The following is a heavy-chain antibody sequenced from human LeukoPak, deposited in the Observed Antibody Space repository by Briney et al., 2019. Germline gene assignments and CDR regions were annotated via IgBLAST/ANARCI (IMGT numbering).Heavy chain of an antibody. D-gene: IGHD4-23*01. J-gene: IGHJ5*02. Sequence: SETLSLTCTVSGGSISSGGYYWSWIRQPPGKGLEWIGYIYYSGSTNYNPSLKSRVTISVDTSKNQFSLKLSSVTAADTAVSYCARGSTVELGWFDPWGQGTLVTVSS. CDR2: IYYSGST. V-gene: IGHV4-61*08. CDR3: ARGSTVELGWFDP. CDR1: GGSISSGGYY.